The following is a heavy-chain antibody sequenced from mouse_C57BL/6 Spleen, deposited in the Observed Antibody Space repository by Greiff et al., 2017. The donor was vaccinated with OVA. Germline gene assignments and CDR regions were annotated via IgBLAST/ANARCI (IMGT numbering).Heavy chain of an antibody. Sequence: QVQLKQSGAELVRPGASVKLSCKASGYTFTDYYINWVKQRPGQGLEWIARIYPGSGNTYYNEKFKGKATLTAEKSSSTAYMQLSSLTSEDSAVYFCAREFYYGSSYPAYWGQGTLVTVSA. CDR3: AREFYYGSSYPAY. D-gene: IGHD1-1*01. CDR1: GYTFTDYY. V-gene: IGHV1-76*01. J-gene: IGHJ3*01. CDR2: IYPGSGNT.